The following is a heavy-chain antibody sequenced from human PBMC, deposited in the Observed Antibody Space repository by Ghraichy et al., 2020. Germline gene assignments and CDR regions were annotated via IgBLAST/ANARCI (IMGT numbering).Heavy chain of an antibody. CDR3: AREKWLSPNAFDL. CDR1: GDSITNHY. V-gene: IGHV4-59*11. D-gene: IGHD6-19*01. Sequence: SETLSLTCTVSGDSITNHYWSWVRQPPGQGLEWIGFIYYRESTSSNPSLKNRVTISVDTSKSEIYLRLNSVTAADTAVYYCAREKWLSPNAFDLWGQGTLVTVSS. J-gene: IGHJ3*01. CDR2: IYYREST.